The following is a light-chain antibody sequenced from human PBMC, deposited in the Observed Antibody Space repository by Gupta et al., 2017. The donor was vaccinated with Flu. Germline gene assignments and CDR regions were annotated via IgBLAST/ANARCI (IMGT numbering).Light chain of an antibody. V-gene: IGLV4-69*01. Sequence: VKLTCTLSSGHSSNAIAWHQQRPEKGHRYLMKVNSDGSHNKGDGIPDRFSGSRSGAERYLTISSLQSDDEADYYCQTWDTGSRVFGGGTKLTVL. J-gene: IGLJ2*01. CDR3: QTWDTGSRV. CDR1: SGHSSNA. CDR2: VNSDGSH.